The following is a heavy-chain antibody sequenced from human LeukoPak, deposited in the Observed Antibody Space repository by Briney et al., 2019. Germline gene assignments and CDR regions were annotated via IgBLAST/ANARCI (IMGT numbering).Heavy chain of an antibody. J-gene: IGHJ4*02. CDR1: GYTFTSYD. D-gene: IGHD3-10*01. CDR3: ARDRRSGSLSY. V-gene: IGHV1-8*01. Sequence: WASVKVSCKASGYTFTSYDINWVRQATGQGLEWMGWMNPNSGNTGYAQKFQGRVTITRDTSASTAYMELSSLRSEDTAVYYCARDRRSGSLSYWGQGALVTVSS. CDR2: MNPNSGNT.